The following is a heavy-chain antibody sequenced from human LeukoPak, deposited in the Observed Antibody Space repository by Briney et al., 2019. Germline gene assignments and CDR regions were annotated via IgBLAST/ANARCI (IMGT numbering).Heavy chain of an antibody. CDR3: ARVALYYGSGSYRVPTFLNYGMDV. Sequence: SETLSLTCTVFGGSISSSSYYWGWIRQPPGKGLEWIGSIYYSGSTYYNPSLKSRVTISVDTSKNQFSLKLSSVTAADTAVYYCARVALYYGSGSYRVPTFLNYGMDVWGQGTTVTVSS. J-gene: IGHJ6*02. CDR2: IYYSGST. D-gene: IGHD3-10*01. V-gene: IGHV4-39*07. CDR1: GGSISSSSYY.